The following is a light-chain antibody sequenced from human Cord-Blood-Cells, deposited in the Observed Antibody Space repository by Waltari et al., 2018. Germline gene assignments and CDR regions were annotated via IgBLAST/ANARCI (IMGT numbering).Light chain of an antibody. Sequence: EIVLTQSPGTLSLSPGERATLSCRANQSVSSSYLAWYQQKPNQAPRLLIYGASSRATGIPDRFSGSGSGTDFTLTISRLEPEDFAVYYCQQYGSSRTFGQGTKVEIK. V-gene: IGKV3-20*01. CDR1: QSVSSSY. J-gene: IGKJ1*01. CDR3: QQYGSSRT. CDR2: GAS.